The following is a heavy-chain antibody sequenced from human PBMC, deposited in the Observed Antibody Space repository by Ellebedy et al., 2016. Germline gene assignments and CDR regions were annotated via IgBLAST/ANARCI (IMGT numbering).Heavy chain of an antibody. J-gene: IGHJ6*03. CDR1: GFTFSSYS. V-gene: IGHV3-21*04. D-gene: IGHD6-13*01. CDR2: ISSSSSYI. CDR3: ARRGTAAGTLGYYYYMDV. Sequence: GESLKISXAASGFTFSSYSMNWVRQAPGKGLEWVSSISSSSSYIYYADSVKGRFTISRDSAKNSLYLQMNSLRAEDTAVYYCARRGTAAGTLGYYYYMDVWGKGTTVTVSS.